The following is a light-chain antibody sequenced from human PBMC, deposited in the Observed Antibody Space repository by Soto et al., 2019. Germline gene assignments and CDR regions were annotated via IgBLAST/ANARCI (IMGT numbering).Light chain of an antibody. CDR1: QSVSPG. CDR2: ETS. Sequence: EIVLTQSPATLSLSPGERATLSCRASQSVSPGLAWYQQKPGQAPRLLIYETSNRATGIPARFGGSGSGTDFSLTISSLEPEDFAVYYCQQRGGWPLTVGGGTRVEIK. CDR3: QQRGGWPLT. V-gene: IGKV3-11*01. J-gene: IGKJ4*01.